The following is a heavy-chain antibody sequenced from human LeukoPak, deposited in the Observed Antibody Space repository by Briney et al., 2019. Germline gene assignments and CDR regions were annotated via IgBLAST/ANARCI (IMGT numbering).Heavy chain of an antibody. J-gene: IGHJ2*01. CDR2: IYYSGST. CDR3: ARRGHSSGYSWYFDL. CDR1: GGXISSYY. Sequence: SETLSLTCTVSGGXISSYYCSWIRQPPGKGLEWIGYIYYSGSTNYNPSLKSRVTISVDTSKKQFSLKQSSVTAADTAVYYCARRGHSSGYSWYFDLWGRGTLVTVSS. D-gene: IGHD3-22*01. V-gene: IGHV4-59*08.